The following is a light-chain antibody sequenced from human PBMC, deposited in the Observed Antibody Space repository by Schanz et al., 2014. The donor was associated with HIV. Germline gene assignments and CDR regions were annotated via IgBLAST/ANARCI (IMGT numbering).Light chain of an antibody. Sequence: QSALTQPASVSGSPGQSITISCTGTSRDVGGYDFVSWYQHHPGKAPKRMIYDVSNRPSGVSNRFSGSKSGNTASLTISGLQAEDEADYYCSSYTSSSTYVFGTGTKLTVL. CDR1: SRDVGGYDF. V-gene: IGLV2-14*03. CDR2: DVS. CDR3: SSYTSSSTYV. J-gene: IGLJ1*01.